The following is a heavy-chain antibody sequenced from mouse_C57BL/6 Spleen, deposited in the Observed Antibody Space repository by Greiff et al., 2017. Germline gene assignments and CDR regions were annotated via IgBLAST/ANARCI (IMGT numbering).Heavy chain of an antibody. CDR2: IDPANGNP. J-gene: IGHJ3*01. V-gene: IGHV14-3*01. CDR3: ARSLYQAWFAY. D-gene: IGHD1-1*01. Sequence: VQLQQSVAELVRPGASVKLSCTASGFYIKNSYMHWVKQRPEQGLVWIGRIDPANGNPKYAPKFQGKATLTADTSSNTAYLQLSSLTSEDTAIYYGARSLYQAWFAYGSQGTLVTGSA. CDR1: GFYIKNSY.